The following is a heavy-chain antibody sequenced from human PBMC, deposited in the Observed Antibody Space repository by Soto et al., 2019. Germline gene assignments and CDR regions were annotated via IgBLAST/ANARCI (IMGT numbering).Heavy chain of an antibody. J-gene: IGHJ4*02. CDR3: VRDSVTTIGDFDY. CDR1: GYTFTGYY. V-gene: IGHV1-2*02. Sequence: ASVKVSCKPSGYTFTGYYIHWVRQAPGQGLEWMGWINPNSGATNYAQKFQGRVTMTSDTSMSTAYVELARLRSDDTAVYYCVRDSVTTIGDFDYWGQGTMVTVS. D-gene: IGHD4-17*01. CDR2: INPNSGAT.